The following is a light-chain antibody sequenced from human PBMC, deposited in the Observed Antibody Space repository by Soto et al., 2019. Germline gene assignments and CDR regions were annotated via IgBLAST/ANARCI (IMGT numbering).Light chain of an antibody. CDR1: QSVGNNY. CDR3: QQYGWSPPIT. CDR2: HAS. Sequence: DIALTQSPGTLSLSPGKRATLSCWASQSVGNNYLAWYQQKPGQAPRLLIYHASSRATGIPDRFSGSGSGTDFTLTISRLEPEDFAVYYCQQYGWSPPITFGQGTRLE. J-gene: IGKJ5*01. V-gene: IGKV3-20*01.